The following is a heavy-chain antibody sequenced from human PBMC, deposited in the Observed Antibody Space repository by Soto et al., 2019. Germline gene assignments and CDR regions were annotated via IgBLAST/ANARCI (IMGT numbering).Heavy chain of an antibody. J-gene: IGHJ3*02. CDR3: AKDLDYYDSSGYAFDI. V-gene: IGHV3-23*01. D-gene: IGHD3-22*01. CDR1: GFTFSSHA. CDR2: ISGSGGST. Sequence: GGSLRLSCAASGFTFSSHAMSWVRQAPGKGLEWVSAISGSGGSTYYADSVKGRFTISRDNSKNTLYLQMNSLRAEDTAVYYCAKDLDYYDSSGYAFDIWGQGTMVTVSS.